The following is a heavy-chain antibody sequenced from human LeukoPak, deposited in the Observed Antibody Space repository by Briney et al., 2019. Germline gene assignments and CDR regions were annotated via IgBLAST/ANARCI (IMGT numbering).Heavy chain of an antibody. CDR2: IYYSGTT. V-gene: IGHV4-59*01. CDR1: GGSISRYY. Sequence: PSETLSLTCTVSGGSISRYYWSWIRQPPGKGLEWIGYIYYSGTTSYKPSLRSRVTMSVDTSKNQFSLRLNSVTAADTAVYYCARMGAIAGASANPDHWGQGTLVTVSS. D-gene: IGHD4/OR15-4a*01. J-gene: IGHJ4*02. CDR3: ARMGAIAGASANPDH.